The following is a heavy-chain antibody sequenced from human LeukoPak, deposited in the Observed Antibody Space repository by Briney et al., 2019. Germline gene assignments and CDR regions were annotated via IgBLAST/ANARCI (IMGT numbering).Heavy chain of an antibody. CDR1: GLTFNNYA. J-gene: IGHJ6*02. Sequence: GGSLRLSCAVSGLTFNNYAMSWVRQAPGKGLEWVSAISKSGDHTYYAASAKGRFTIYRDNSKNTQYLQMNSLRAEDTAVYYCATSWGPDTSAFRWGRDGMDVWGQGTPVIVS. V-gene: IGHV3-23*01. CDR2: ISKSGDHT. D-gene: IGHD3-16*01. CDR3: ATSWGPDTSAFRWGRDGMDV.